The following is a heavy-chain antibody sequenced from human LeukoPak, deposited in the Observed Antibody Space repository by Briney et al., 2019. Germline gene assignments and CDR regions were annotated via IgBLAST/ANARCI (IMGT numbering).Heavy chain of an antibody. Sequence: PGGSLRLSRAASGFTVSSNYMAWVRQAPGKGLEWVSLIYSDSSTYYADSVKGRFTISRDNSKNTLYLQMSSLRAEDTAVYYCARWSTARNYYYDTSGYYSREAFDIWGQGTMVTVSS. CDR1: GFTVSSNY. D-gene: IGHD3-22*01. V-gene: IGHV3-53*01. J-gene: IGHJ3*02. CDR3: ARWSTARNYYYDTSGYYSREAFDI. CDR2: IYSDSST.